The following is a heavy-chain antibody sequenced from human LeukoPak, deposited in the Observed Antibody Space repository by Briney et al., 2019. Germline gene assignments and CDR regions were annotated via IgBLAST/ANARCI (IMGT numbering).Heavy chain of an antibody. CDR2: ISYDGSNK. Sequence: GGSLRLSCAASGFTFSSYAMHWVRQAPGKGLEWVAVISYDGSNKYYADSVKGRFTISRDNSKNTLYLQMNSLRAEDTAVYYCARELAPGIAVAGLDYWGQGTLVTVSS. CDR1: GFTFSSYA. V-gene: IGHV3-30*04. CDR3: ARELAPGIAVAGLDY. D-gene: IGHD6-19*01. J-gene: IGHJ4*02.